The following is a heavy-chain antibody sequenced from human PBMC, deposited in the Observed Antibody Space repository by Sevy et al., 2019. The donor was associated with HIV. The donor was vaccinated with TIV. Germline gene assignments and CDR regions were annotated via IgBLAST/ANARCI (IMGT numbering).Heavy chain of an antibody. J-gene: IGHJ4*02. V-gene: IGHV3-7*01. D-gene: IGHD3-10*01. CDR3: LVSFDY. CDR1: GFPFSNSW. Sequence: GGSLRLSCAASGFPFSNSWMTWVRQAPGKGREWVANIKEDGSEIYYVDSVKGRFTISRDNAKNSLYLQMNSLRAEDTAVYYCLVSFDYWGQGTLVTVSS. CDR2: IKEDGSEI.